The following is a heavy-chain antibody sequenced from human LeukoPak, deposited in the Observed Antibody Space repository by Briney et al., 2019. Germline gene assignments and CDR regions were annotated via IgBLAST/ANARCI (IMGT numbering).Heavy chain of an antibody. CDR1: GFTFSSYS. CDR3: ARDPYSGSYGDSYYYYMDV. V-gene: IGHV3-48*01. J-gene: IGHJ6*03. Sequence: PGGSLRLSCAASGFTFSSYSMNWVRQAPGKGLEWVSYISSSSTTIYYADSLKGRFNISRDNAKNSLYLQMNSLRAEDTAIYYCARDPYSGSYGDSYYYYMDVWGKGTTVTISS. D-gene: IGHD1-26*01. CDR2: ISSSSTTI.